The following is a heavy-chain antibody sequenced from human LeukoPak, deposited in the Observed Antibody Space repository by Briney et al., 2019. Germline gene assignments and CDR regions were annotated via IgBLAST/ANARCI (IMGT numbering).Heavy chain of an antibody. J-gene: IGHJ4*02. V-gene: IGHV3-23*01. Sequence: PGGSLRLSCAASGFTFSSYGMSWVRQAPGKGLKWVSAISGSGGSTYYADSVKGRFTISRDNSKNTLYLQMNSLRAEDTAVYYCAKCIVGATAPFDYWGQGTLVTVSS. CDR1: GFTFSSYG. D-gene: IGHD1-26*01. CDR3: AKCIVGATAPFDY. CDR2: ISGSGGST.